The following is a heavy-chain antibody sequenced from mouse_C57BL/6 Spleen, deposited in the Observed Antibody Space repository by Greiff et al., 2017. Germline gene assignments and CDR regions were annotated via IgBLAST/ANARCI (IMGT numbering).Heavy chain of an antibody. V-gene: IGHV1-50*01. CDR2: IDPSDSYT. D-gene: IGHD1-1*01. CDR3: ARGTCGSSSLFAY. CDR1: GYTFTSYW. J-gene: IGHJ3*01. Sequence: QVQLQQPGAELVKPGASVKLSCKASGYTFTSYWMQWVKQRPGQGLEWIGEIDPSDSYTNYNQKFKGKATLTVDTSSSTAYMQLSSLTSEDSAVYYCARGTCGSSSLFAYWGQGTLVTVSA.